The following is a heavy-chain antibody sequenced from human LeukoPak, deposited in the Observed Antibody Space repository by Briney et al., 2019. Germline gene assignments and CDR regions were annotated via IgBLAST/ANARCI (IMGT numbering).Heavy chain of an antibody. CDR1: GFTLSSSS. V-gene: IGHV3-21*04. D-gene: IGHD3-22*01. CDR3: ARGSSGYYPLNYFDY. CDR2: ISSSSSYI. J-gene: IGHJ4*02. Sequence: PGGSLRLSCAASGFTLSSSSMTWVRQAPGTGLEWVSSISSSSSYIYYADSVKGRFTISRDNAKNSLWLQMNSLRAEDTAVYYCARGSSGYYPLNYFDYWGQGTLVTVSS.